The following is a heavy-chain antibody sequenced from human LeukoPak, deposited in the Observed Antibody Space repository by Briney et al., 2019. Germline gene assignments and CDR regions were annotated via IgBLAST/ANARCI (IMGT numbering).Heavy chain of an antibody. J-gene: IGHJ4*02. CDR1: GFTFRTYA. CDR3: AKDRVPGGMWEIDS. D-gene: IGHD3-10*01. Sequence: GGSLRLSCAGSGFTFRTYAMDWVRQVPGKGLEWVAGITGNGGMIRYADSVKGRFTISRDNSKNTLYLQMNSLRVEDTAVYYCAKDRVPGGMWEIDSWGQGAPVTVSS. V-gene: IGHV3-23*01. CDR2: ITGNGGMI.